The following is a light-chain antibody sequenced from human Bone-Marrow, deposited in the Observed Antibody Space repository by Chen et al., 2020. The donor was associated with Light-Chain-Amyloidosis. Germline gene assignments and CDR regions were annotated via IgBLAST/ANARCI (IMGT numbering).Light chain of an antibody. V-gene: IGLV6-57*01. CDR3: QSYQGSSQGV. Sequence: NFMLTQPHSVSESPGKTVIISCTRSSGSIATNYVQWYQQRPGSSPTTVIYEDDQRPSGVPDRFSGSIDRSPNAPSLTISGLKTEDEADYYCQSYQGSSQGVFGGGTKLTVL. CDR2: EDD. J-gene: IGLJ3*02. CDR1: SGSIATNY.